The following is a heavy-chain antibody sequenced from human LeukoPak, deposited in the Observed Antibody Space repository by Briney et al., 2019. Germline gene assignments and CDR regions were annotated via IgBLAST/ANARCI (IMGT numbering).Heavy chain of an antibody. CDR2: INHSGST. D-gene: IGHD3-22*01. CDR1: GGSFSGYY. V-gene: IGHV4-34*01. J-gene: IGHJ4*02. CDR3: ARAANYYDSSGYYYGPYYFDY. Sequence: SETLSLTCAVHGGSFSGYYWSWIRQPPGKGLEWIGEINHSGSTNYNPSLKSRVTISVDTSKNQFSLKLSSVTAADTAVYYCARAANYYDSSGYYYGPYYFDYWGQGTLVTVSS.